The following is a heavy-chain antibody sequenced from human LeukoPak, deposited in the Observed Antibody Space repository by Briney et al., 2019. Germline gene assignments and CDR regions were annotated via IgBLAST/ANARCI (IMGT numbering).Heavy chain of an antibody. D-gene: IGHD6-19*01. CDR3: ARETGYSSGWYDY. Sequence: SETLSLTCTVSGGSISSYYWSWIRQPPGKGLEWNGYIYYSGSTNYNPSLKSRVTISVDTSKNQFSLKLSSVTAADTAVYYCARETGYSSGWYDYWGQGTLVTVSS. V-gene: IGHV4-59*01. J-gene: IGHJ4*02. CDR1: GGSISSYY. CDR2: IYYSGST.